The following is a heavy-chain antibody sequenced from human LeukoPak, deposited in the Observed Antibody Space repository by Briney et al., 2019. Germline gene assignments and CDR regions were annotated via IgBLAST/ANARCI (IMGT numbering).Heavy chain of an antibody. CDR3: AHRPLSITMKVVVIEDY. J-gene: IGHJ4*02. CDR1: GLTFSTDS. V-gene: IGHV3-23*01. Sequence: GGSLRLSCASSGLTFSTDSMSWVRQAPGKGLEWVSAISGSGGSTYYADSVKGRFTISRDNSKNTLYLQMNSLRAEDTAVYYCAHRPLSITMKVVVIEDYWGQGTLVTVSS. CDR2: ISGSGGST. D-gene: IGHD3-22*01.